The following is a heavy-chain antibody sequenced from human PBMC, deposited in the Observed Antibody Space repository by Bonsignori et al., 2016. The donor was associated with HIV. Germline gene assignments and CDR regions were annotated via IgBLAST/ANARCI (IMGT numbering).Heavy chain of an antibody. CDR1: GFTFSSFA. V-gene: IGHV3-30-3*01. CDR2: TSYDGSDK. Sequence: GGSLRLSCAASGFTFSSFAMHWVRQAPGKGLEWVAVTSYDGSDKYYADSVKGRFSISRDDSKNTLSLQLNNLRAEDTAVYYCARDFLIYYDSKSSLQNWGQGTLVTVSS. CDR3: ARDFLIYYDSKSSLQN. D-gene: IGHD3-22*01. J-gene: IGHJ4*02.